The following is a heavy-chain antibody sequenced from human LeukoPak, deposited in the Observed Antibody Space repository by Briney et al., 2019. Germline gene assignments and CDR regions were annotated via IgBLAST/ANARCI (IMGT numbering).Heavy chain of an antibody. D-gene: IGHD2-15*01. CDR2: IYYSGST. CDR3: ARGMCSGGSCPPGYYFDY. V-gene: IGHV4-59*12. CDR1: GGSISSYY. Sequence: SGTLSLTCTVSGGSISSYYWSWIRQPPGKGLEWIGYIYYSGSTNYNPSLKSRVTISVDTSKNQFSLKLSSVTAADTAVYYCARGMCSGGSCPPGYYFDYWGQGTLVTVSS. J-gene: IGHJ4*02.